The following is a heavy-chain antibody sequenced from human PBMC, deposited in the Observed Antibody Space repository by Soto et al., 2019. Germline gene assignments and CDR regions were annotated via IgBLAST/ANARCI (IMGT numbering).Heavy chain of an antibody. CDR2: INHSGST. Sequence: QVQLQQWGAGLLKPSETLSLTCAVYGGSFSGYYWSWIRQPPGQGLEWIGEINHSGSTNYNPSLKSRVTISVDTSKNQFSLKLSSVTAADTAVYYCARDSGWGVDYWGQGTLVTVSS. CDR3: ARDSGWGVDY. D-gene: IGHD6-19*01. CDR1: GGSFSGYY. V-gene: IGHV4-34*01. J-gene: IGHJ4*02.